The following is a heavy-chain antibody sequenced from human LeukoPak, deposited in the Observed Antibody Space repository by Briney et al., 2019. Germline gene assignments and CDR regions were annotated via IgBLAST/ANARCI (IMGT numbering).Heavy chain of an antibody. D-gene: IGHD2-2*01. J-gene: IGHJ3*02. CDR3: ARQSCSSTSCPHRNVFDI. CDR2: VYYGGST. V-gene: IGHV4-59*08. Sequence: SETLSLTCFVSGVSISSFYWSWVRQPPGKGLEWIGYVYYGGSTTYNPSLKSRVTISVDTSRRQFSLNLTSVTAADTAVYYCARQSCSSTSCPHRNVFDIWGQGTMVTVSP. CDR1: GVSISSFY.